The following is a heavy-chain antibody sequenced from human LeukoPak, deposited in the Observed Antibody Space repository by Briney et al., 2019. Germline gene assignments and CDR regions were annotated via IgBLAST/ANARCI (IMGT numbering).Heavy chain of an antibody. CDR2: ISAYNGNT. D-gene: IGHD3-22*01. J-gene: IGHJ6*03. CDR1: GYTFTSYG. Sequence: ASVKVSCKASGYTFTSYGISWVRQAPGQGLEWMGWISAYNGNTNYAQKLQGRVTMTTDTSTSTAYMELRSLRSEDTAVYYCARGFIYYDSSGYYPPYMDVWGKGTSVTVSS. V-gene: IGHV1-18*01. CDR3: ARGFIYYDSSGYYPPYMDV.